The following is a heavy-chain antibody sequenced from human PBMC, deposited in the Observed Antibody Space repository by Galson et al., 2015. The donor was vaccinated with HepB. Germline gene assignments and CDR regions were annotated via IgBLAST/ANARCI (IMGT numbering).Heavy chain of an antibody. J-gene: IGHJ4*02. CDR1: GFTFSSYA. CDR2: ISGSGGST. CDR3: FMTTVTTFD. D-gene: IGHD4-17*01. Sequence: SLRLSCAASGFTFSSYAMNWVRQAPGKGLEWVSTISGSGGSTYYADSVKGRFTISRDNTKNTLYLQMNSLRAEDTAVYYCFMTTVTTFDWGQGTLVTVSS. V-gene: IGHV3-23*01.